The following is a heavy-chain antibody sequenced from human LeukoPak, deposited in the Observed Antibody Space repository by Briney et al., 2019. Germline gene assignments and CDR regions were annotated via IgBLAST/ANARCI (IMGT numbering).Heavy chain of an antibody. D-gene: IGHD3-10*01. Sequence: PGGSLRLSCAASGFTFSSYAMHWVRQAPGKGLEWVAVISYDGSNKYYADSVKGRFTISRDNSKNTLYLQMNSLRAEDTAVYYCARGRRITMVRGVMGYMDVWGKGTTVTVSS. J-gene: IGHJ6*03. CDR3: ARGRRITMVRGVMGYMDV. CDR2: ISYDGSNK. V-gene: IGHV3-30-3*01. CDR1: GFTFSSYA.